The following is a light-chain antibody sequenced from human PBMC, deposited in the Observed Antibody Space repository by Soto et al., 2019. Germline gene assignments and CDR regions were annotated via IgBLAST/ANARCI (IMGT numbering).Light chain of an antibody. CDR2: DAS. Sequence: EIVLTQSPANLSLSPGERATLSCRASQSVSSYLAWYQQKRGQAPRLLIHDASNRATGIPARFSGSGYGTDFTLTISSLEPEDFAVYYCQQRSNWPLTFGLGTKVEI. CDR3: QQRSNWPLT. CDR1: QSVSSY. J-gene: IGKJ1*01. V-gene: IGKV3-11*01.